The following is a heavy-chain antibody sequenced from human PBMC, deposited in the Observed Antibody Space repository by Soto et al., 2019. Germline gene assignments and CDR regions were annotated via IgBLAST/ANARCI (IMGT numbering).Heavy chain of an antibody. D-gene: IGHD6-19*01. V-gene: IGHV1-58*01. Sequence: SVKVSCKASGFTCTSSAVQWVRQARGQRLEWIGWIVVGSGNKNYAQKFQERVTITRDMSTSTAYMELSSLRTEDTPVYYCAADSKGSGWYYPKPLYYYYYYGMDVWGQGTTVTVSS. CDR2: IVVGSGNK. CDR3: AADSKGSGWYYPKPLYYYYYYGMDV. CDR1: GFTCTSSA. J-gene: IGHJ6*02.